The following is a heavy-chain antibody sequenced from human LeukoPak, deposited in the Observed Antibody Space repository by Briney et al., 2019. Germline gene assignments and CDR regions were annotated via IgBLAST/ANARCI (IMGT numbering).Heavy chain of an antibody. V-gene: IGHV1-18*01. CDR3: ARGGRRPGFTIFGVVIDPFDY. J-gene: IGHJ4*02. CDR2: ISAYNGNT. D-gene: IGHD3-3*01. CDR1: GYTFTSYG. Sequence: GASVKVSCKASGYTFTSYGMSWVRQAPGQGLEWMGWISAYNGNTNYAQKLQGRVTLTTDTSTSTAYMELRSLRSDDTAVYSCARGGRRPGFTIFGVVIDPFDYWGQGTLVTVSS.